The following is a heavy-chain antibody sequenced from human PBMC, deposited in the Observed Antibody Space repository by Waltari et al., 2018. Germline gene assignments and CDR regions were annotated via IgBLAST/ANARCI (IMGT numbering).Heavy chain of an antibody. CDR3: AKESGYSSGWLFDY. CDR1: GFTFSSYS. V-gene: IGHV3-21*01. D-gene: IGHD6-19*01. J-gene: IGHJ4*02. CDR2: ISSSRSYI. Sequence: EVQLVESGGGLVKPGGSLRLSCAASGFTFSSYSMNWVRQAPGKGLEWVSSISSSRSYIYYADSVKGRFTISRDNSKNTLYLQMNSLRAEDTAMYYCAKESGYSSGWLFDYWGQGTLVTVSS.